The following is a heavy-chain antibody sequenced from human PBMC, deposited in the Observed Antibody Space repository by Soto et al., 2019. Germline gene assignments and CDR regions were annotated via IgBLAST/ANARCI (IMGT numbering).Heavy chain of an antibody. Sequence: SETLSLTCTVSGGSISSGDYYLSWIRQPPGKGLEWIGYIYYSGSTYYNPSLKSRVTISVDTSKNQFSLKLSSVTAADTAVYYCARAYDIWNSYFDYWGQGTLVTVSS. J-gene: IGHJ4*02. CDR3: ARAYDIWNSYFDY. CDR2: IYYSGST. CDR1: GGSISSGDYY. D-gene: IGHD3-22*01. V-gene: IGHV4-30-4*01.